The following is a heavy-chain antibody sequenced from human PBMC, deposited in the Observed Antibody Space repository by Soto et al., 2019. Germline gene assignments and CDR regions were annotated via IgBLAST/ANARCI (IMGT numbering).Heavy chain of an antibody. CDR1: GFTFSSYA. J-gene: IGHJ4*02. V-gene: IGHV3-23*01. D-gene: IGHD3-22*01. CDR2: ISDSGDKT. Sequence: GGSLRLSCAASGFTFSSYAMSWVRQAPGKGLEWGSAISDSGDKTYYADSVKGRFTVSRDNSKDTLYLQMNSLRAEDTAVYFCAKDPNDYDSSAYYVDYWGRGTLVTVSS. CDR3: AKDPNDYDSSAYYVDY.